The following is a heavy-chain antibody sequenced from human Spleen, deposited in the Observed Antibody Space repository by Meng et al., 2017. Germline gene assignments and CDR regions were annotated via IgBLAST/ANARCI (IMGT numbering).Heavy chain of an antibody. Sequence: QVQLVQSGSELKKPGASVTVSCEASGYTFTNYALKWVRQAPGQGLEWMGWINTNTGNPTYAQGFTGRFVFSLDTSVSTAYLQISSLKAEDTAVYYCARGFDFWSGYLNPFDYWGQGTLVTVSS. CDR1: GYTFTNYA. V-gene: IGHV7-4-1*02. D-gene: IGHD3-3*01. CDR2: INTNTGNP. J-gene: IGHJ4*02. CDR3: ARGFDFWSGYLNPFDY.